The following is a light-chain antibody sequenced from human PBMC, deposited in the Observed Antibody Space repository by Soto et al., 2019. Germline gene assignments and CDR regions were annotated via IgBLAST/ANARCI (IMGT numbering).Light chain of an antibody. V-gene: IGKV1-5*03. CDR3: QKLNSYPLS. CDR2: KES. Sequence: IQMTQSPSTLSASVGDIVTFTCRASQTISTWLAWYQQKPGEAPKLLIYKESTLEVGVPSRLSGSVSGTELNLTISRLQPGDFATYYCQKLNSYPLSCGGGTKVDIK. CDR1: QTISTW. J-gene: IGKJ4*01.